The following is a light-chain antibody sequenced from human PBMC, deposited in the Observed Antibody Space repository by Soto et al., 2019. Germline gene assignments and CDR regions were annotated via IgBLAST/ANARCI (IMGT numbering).Light chain of an antibody. J-gene: IGLJ2*01. CDR2: EGS. Sequence: QSVLTQPASVSGSPGQSITISCTGTSSDVGSYNLVSWYRQHPGKAPKLMIYEGSKRPSGVSNRFSGSKSGNTASLTISGLQAEDEADYYCCSYAGSSLPFGGGTKLTVL. V-gene: IGLV2-23*01. CDR1: SSDVGSYNL. CDR3: CSYAGSSLP.